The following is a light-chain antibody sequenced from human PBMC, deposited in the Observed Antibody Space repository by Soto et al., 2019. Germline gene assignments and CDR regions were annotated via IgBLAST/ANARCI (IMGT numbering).Light chain of an antibody. J-gene: IGKJ2*01. CDR3: QHYNNWPALYT. Sequence: EIVMTQSPATLSVSPGERATLSCRASQNVSSNLAWYQQKPGQAPRLLIYGASTRATGIPARFSGSGSGTEFTLTISSLQSEDFAVYYCQHYNNWPALYTFGQGTKLEIK. CDR2: GAS. CDR1: QNVSSN. V-gene: IGKV3-15*01.